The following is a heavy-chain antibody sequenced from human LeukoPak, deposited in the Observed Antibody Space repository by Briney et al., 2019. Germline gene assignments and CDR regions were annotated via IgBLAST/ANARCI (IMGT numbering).Heavy chain of an antibody. CDR1: GGSISSYY. J-gene: IGHJ4*02. CDR3: ERSGGYYYDSSGYYFDY. Sequence: SETLSLTCTDPGGSISSYYWSWIRQPPGKGLEWIGYIFYSGSVNYNPSLKSRVTISVDTSKNQFSLMLSSVTAADTAVYYCERSGGYYYDSSGYYFDYWGQGTLVTVSS. CDR2: IFYSGSV. D-gene: IGHD3-22*01. V-gene: IGHV4-59*01.